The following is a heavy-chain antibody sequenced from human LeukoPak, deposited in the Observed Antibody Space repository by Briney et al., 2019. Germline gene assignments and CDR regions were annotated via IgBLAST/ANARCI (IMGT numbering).Heavy chain of an antibody. V-gene: IGHV4-34*01. CDR1: GGSFSGYY. Sequence: SETLSLTCAVYGGSFSGYYWSWIRQPPGKGLEWIGEINHSGSTNYNPSLKSRVTISVDTSKNRFSLKLSSVTAADTAVYYCARGPYSSSWQTEYYFDYWGQGTLVTVSS. J-gene: IGHJ4*02. D-gene: IGHD6-13*01. CDR2: INHSGST. CDR3: ARGPYSSSWQTEYYFDY.